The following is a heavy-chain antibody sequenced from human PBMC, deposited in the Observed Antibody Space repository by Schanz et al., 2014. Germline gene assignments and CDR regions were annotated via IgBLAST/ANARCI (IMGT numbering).Heavy chain of an antibody. CDR1: GFTFSSYA. V-gene: IGHV3-23*01. CDR2: IGTSGGT. J-gene: IGHJ6*03. CDR3: AKGPYYYYYMDV. Sequence: EMQLLESGGGLIQPGGSLRLSCAASGFTFSSYAMSWVRQAPGKGLEWVSTIGTSGGTNYAESVKGRFTISGDSSKYTVYLQMNSLRADDTAVYYCAKGPYYYYYMDVWGNGTTVTVSS.